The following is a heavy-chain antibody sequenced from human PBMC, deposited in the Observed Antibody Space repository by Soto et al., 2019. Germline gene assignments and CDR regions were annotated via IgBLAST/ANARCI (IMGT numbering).Heavy chain of an antibody. CDR2: ISSSSSYI. V-gene: IGHV3-21*01. CDR1: GFTFSSYS. CDR3: ARVHIGYYAQSTPGAFDI. D-gene: IGHD2-2*01. J-gene: IGHJ3*02. Sequence: GGSLRLSCAASGFTFSSYSMNWVRQAPGKGLEWVSSISSSSSYIYYADSVKGRFTISRDNAKNSLYLQMNSLRAEDTAVYYCARVHIGYYAQSTPGAFDIWGQGTMVTVSS.